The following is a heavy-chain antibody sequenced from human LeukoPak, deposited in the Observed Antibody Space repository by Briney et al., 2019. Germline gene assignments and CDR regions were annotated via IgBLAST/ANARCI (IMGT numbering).Heavy chain of an antibody. CDR3: ARSRIAAVVPFYFDS. D-gene: IGHD6-13*01. V-gene: IGHV3-30*01. CDR2: ISYDGTNE. J-gene: IGHJ4*02. CDR1: GFTXXSYA. Sequence: ASGFTXXSYAXXWVRLAPGKGLEWVAVISYDGTNEFYADSVQGRFTISRDNSKNTLNLQMNSLRPEDTAIYYCARSRIAAVVPFYFDSWGQGALVTVSS.